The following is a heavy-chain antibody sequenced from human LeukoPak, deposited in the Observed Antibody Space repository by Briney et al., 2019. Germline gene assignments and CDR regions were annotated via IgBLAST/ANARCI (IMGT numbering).Heavy chain of an antibody. Sequence: TGGSLRLSCAASGFTFSAYNMNWVRQAPGKGLEWVSSIHITSDWVYYADSVKGRFTISRDSAKNSLYLQMNSLRAEDTAVYYCARDSRPPMVRGVQDYWGQGTLVTVSS. CDR3: ARDSRPPMVRGVQDY. D-gene: IGHD3-10*01. CDR1: GFTFSAYN. CDR2: IHITSDWV. J-gene: IGHJ4*02. V-gene: IGHV3-21*01.